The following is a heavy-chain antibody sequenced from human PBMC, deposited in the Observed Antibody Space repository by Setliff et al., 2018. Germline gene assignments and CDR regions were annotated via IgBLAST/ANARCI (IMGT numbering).Heavy chain of an antibody. CDR2: IYYSGST. D-gene: IGHD3-16*01. CDR1: GGSISRHY. V-gene: IGHV4-59*08. J-gene: IGHJ3*02. Sequence: SETLSLTCTVSGGSISRHYWSWIRQPPGKGLEWIGYIYYSGSTYYNPSLKSLVTISVDTSKNQFSLKLSSVTAADTAVYYCARRGRGAGRRTDAFDIWGQGTMVTVSS. CDR3: ARRGRGAGRRTDAFDI.